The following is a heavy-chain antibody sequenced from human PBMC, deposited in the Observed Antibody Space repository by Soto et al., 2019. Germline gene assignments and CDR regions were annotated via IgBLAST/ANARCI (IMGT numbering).Heavy chain of an antibody. D-gene: IGHD2-2*01. CDR3: AIPAAIVDDAFDI. CDR1: GYTFTSYD. V-gene: IGHV1-8*01. J-gene: IGHJ3*02. Sequence: QVPLVQSGAEVKKPGASVKVSCKASGYTFTSYDINWVRQATGQGLEWMGWMNPNSGNTGYAQKFQGRVTMTRNTSISTAYMELSSLRSEDTAVYYCAIPAAIVDDAFDIWGQGTMVTVSS. CDR2: MNPNSGNT.